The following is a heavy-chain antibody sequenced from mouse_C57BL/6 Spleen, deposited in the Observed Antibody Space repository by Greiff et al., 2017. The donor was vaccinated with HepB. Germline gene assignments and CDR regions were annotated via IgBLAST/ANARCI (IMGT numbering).Heavy chain of an antibody. CDR1: GYTFTSYW. Sequence: QVQLQHPGAELVKPGASVKLSCKASGYTFTSYWMQWVKQRPGQGLEWIGEIDPSDSYTNYNQKFKGKATLTVDTSSSTAYMQLSSLTSEDSAVYYCARTYYGDYDYFDYWGQGTTLTVSS. D-gene: IGHD2-13*01. J-gene: IGHJ2*01. CDR3: ARTYYGDYDYFDY. CDR2: IDPSDSYT. V-gene: IGHV1-50*01.